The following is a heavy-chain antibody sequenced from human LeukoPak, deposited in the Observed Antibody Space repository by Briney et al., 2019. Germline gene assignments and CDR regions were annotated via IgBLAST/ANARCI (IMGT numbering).Heavy chain of an antibody. V-gene: IGHV3-7*03. D-gene: IGHD2-2*02. J-gene: IGHJ4*02. Sequence: TGGSLRLSCAASGFTSSSYWMNWVRQAPGKGLEWVANIKQDGSETYYVDSVKGRFTISTDNAKNSLYLQMNSLRAEDTAVYYCAKESQGCYNYWGQGTLVTVSS. CDR2: IKQDGSET. CDR3: AKESQGCYNY. CDR1: GFTSSSYW.